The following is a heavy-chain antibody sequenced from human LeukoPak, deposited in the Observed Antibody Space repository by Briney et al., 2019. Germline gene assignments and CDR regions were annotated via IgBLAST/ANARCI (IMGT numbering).Heavy chain of an antibody. J-gene: IGHJ4*02. Sequence: PGGSLRLSCAAFGFTFSSYAMHWVRQAPGKGLEWVAVISYDGSNKYYADSVKGRFTISRDNSKNTLYLQMNSLRAEDTAVYYCARKSRDGYNYDSSGFFDYWGQGTLVTVSS. CDR3: ARKSRDGYNYDSSGFFDY. CDR2: ISYDGSNK. CDR1: GFTFSSYA. V-gene: IGHV3-30-3*01. D-gene: IGHD5-24*01.